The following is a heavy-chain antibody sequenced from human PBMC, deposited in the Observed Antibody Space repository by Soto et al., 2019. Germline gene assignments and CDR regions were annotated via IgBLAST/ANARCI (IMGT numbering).Heavy chain of an antibody. V-gene: IGHV3-30-3*01. CDR3: ARDTGPNGYNYYYFGMDV. CDR1: GFTFSNYA. Sequence: GGSLRLSCAASGFTFSNYAMHWVRQAPGKGLEWVAVISYDGGDKYNANSVKGRFTISRDNSKNTLYLQMNSLRAEDTAVYYCARDTGPNGYNYYYFGMDVWGQGTTVTVSS. J-gene: IGHJ6*02. CDR2: ISYDGGDK. D-gene: IGHD5-18*01.